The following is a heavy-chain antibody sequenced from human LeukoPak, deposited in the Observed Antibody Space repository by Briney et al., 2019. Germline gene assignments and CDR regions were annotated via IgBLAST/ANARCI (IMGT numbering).Heavy chain of an antibody. V-gene: IGHV3-48*03. CDR1: GFTFSSYE. CDR3: ARQVASGFDP. Sequence: GGSLRLSCAASGFTFSSYEMNWVRQAPGKGLEWVSYVSSSGTTIYYADSVRGRFTVSRDNAKNSLYLQMNSLRAEDTALYYCARQVASGFDPWGQGTLVTVSS. CDR2: VSSSGTTI. J-gene: IGHJ5*02.